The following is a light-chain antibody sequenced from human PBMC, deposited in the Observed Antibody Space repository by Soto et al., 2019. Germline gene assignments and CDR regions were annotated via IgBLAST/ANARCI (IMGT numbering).Light chain of an antibody. V-gene: IGKV3-20*01. Sequence: EIVLTQSPGTLSLSPGERATLSCRASQSVSSSYLAWYQQKPGQAPRLLIYGASSRATGIPDRFSGSGSATDFTLTISRREPEDFAVYYCQQYGSSPLYTFGQGTKLEIK. J-gene: IGKJ2*01. CDR3: QQYGSSPLYT. CDR2: GAS. CDR1: QSVSSSY.